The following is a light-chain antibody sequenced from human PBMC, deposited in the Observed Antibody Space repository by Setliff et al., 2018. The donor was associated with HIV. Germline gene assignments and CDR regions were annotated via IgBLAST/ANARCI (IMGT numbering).Light chain of an antibody. CDR2: EVS. CDR3: SSYTSSNTLV. CDR1: SSGVGGYNS. V-gene: IGLV2-14*01. Sequence: QSVLTQPASVSGSPGQSITISCTGTSSGVGGYNSVSWYQQHPGKAPKLMIYEVSNRPSGVSNRFSGSKSGNTASLTISGLQAEDEADYYCSSYTSSNTLVFGTGTKVTVL. J-gene: IGLJ1*01.